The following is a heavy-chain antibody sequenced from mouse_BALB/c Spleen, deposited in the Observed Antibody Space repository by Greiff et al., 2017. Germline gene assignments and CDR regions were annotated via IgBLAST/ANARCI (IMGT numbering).Heavy chain of an antibody. Sequence: VQLKESGPELEKPGASVKISCKASGYSFTGYNMNWVKQSNGKSLEWIGNIDPYYGGTSYNQKFKGKATWTVDKSSSTAYMQLKSLTSEDSAVYYCTRMGDYHYYDMDYWGQGTSVTVSS. CDR3: TRMGDYHYYDMDY. V-gene: IGHV1-39*01. J-gene: IGHJ4*01. CDR1: GYSFTGYN. CDR2: IDPYYGGT. D-gene: IGHD2-4*01.